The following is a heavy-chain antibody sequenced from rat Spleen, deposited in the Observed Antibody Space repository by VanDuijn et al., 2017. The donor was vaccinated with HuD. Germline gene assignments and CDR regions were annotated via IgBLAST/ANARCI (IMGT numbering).Heavy chain of an antibody. CDR1: GFSLTNYN. D-gene: IGHD4-3*01. CDR3: TRASKSGYYYVMDA. J-gene: IGHJ4*01. CDR2: MWYDGDT. V-gene: IGHV2-63*01. Sequence: QVQLKESGPGLVQPSQTLSLTCTVSGFSLTNYNVHWVRQPPGKGPEWLGKMWYDGDTTYNSTLKSRLSFSRDTSKNQVVLKMNSLGREDTGTYYGTRASKSGYYYVMDAGGQGVMVTVSS.